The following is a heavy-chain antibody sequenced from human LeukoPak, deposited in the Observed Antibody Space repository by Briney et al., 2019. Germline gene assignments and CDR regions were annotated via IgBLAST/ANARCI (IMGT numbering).Heavy chain of an antibody. Sequence: ASVKVSCKASGYTFTSYYMHWVRQAPGQGLEWMGIINPSGGSTSYAQKLQGRVTMTTDTSTSTAYMELRSLRSDDTAVYYCARVYDILTGYLWDYWGQGTLVTVSS. J-gene: IGHJ4*02. CDR3: ARVYDILTGYLWDY. CDR1: GYTFTSYY. D-gene: IGHD3-9*01. CDR2: INPSGGST. V-gene: IGHV1-46*01.